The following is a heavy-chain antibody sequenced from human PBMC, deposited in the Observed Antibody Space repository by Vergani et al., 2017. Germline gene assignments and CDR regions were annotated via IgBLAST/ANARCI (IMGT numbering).Heavy chain of an antibody. CDR3: ARGLTVVVVAATRCMDV. D-gene: IGHD2-15*01. Sequence: QGQLQQWGAGLLKPSETLSLTCAVYGGSFSGYYWSWIRQPPGKGLEWIGEINHSGSTNYNPSLKSRVTISVDTSKNQFSLKLSSVTAADTAVYYCARGLTVVVVAATRCMDVWGQGTTVTVSS. CDR1: GGSFSGYY. CDR2: INHSGST. J-gene: IGHJ6*02. V-gene: IGHV4-34*01.